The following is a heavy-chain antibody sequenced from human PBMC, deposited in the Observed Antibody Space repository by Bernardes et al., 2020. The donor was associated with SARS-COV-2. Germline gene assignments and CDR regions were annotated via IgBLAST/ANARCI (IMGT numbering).Heavy chain of an antibody. D-gene: IGHD3-3*01. Sequence: SETLSLTCTVSGGSISSGTYYWSWIRQPAEKGLEWIGRIYFSGSTNYNPSLKSRVTISVDTSKNQFSLKLSSVTAADTAVYYCARDLGGITIFDHYYYGMDVWGQGTTVTVSS. CDR3: ARDLGGITIFDHYYYGMDV. CDR1: GGSISSGTYY. CDR2: IYFSGST. V-gene: IGHV4-61*02. J-gene: IGHJ6*02.